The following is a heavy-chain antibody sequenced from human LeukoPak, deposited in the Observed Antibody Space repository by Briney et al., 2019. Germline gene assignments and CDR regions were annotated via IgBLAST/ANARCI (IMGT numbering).Heavy chain of an antibody. CDR2: IQFDGSEE. V-gene: IGHV3-30*02. D-gene: IGHD2-15*01. CDR3: AEDQKLQPFHY. CDR1: GFTFSTYG. J-gene: IGHJ4*02. Sequence: HSGGSLRLSCAASGFTFSTYGMHWVRQAPGKGLEWVAFIQFDGSEEFYADSVKGRFSISRDNSKNTLYLQMNSLRAEDTSVYYCAEDQKLQPFHYWGQGTLVTVSS.